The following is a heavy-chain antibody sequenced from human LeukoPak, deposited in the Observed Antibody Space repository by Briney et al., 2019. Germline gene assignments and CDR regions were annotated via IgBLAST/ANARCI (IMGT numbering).Heavy chain of an antibody. Sequence: GESLKISCKGSGYSFTYWIGWVRQMPGKGLEWMGIIYSGDSHTKYSPSFQGRVTISADKSISTAYLQWSSLKASDTAMYYCAIQVVTRTFDYWGQGTLVTVSS. J-gene: IGHJ4*02. CDR1: GYSFTYW. V-gene: IGHV5-51*01. D-gene: IGHD3-9*01. CDR3: AIQVVTRTFDY. CDR2: IYSGDSHT.